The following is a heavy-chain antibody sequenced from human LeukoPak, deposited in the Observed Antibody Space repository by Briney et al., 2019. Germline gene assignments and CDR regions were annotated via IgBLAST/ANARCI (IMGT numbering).Heavy chain of an antibody. Sequence: SETLSLTCTVSGGSISSHYWSWIRQPAGKGLEWIGRIYSGGSTNYNPSLKSRVTISVDTSKNQFSLKLSSVTAADTAVYYCARLPRPNRPYYYYGMDVWGQGTTVTVSS. D-gene: IGHD1-14*01. J-gene: IGHJ6*02. V-gene: IGHV4-4*07. CDR3: ARLPRPNRPYYYYGMDV. CDR2: IYSGGST. CDR1: GGSISSHY.